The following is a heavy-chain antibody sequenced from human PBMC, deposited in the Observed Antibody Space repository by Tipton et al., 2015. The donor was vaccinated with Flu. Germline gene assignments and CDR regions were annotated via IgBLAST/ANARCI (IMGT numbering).Heavy chain of an antibody. Sequence: LRLSCTVSGGSISRGSYYWSWIRQPAGKGLEWIGRIYTSGSTNYNPSLKSRVTISVDTSKNQFSLKLSSVTAADTAVYYCARGRAVAGFRGFDYWGQGTLVTVSS. J-gene: IGHJ4*02. V-gene: IGHV4-61*02. CDR2: IYTSGST. D-gene: IGHD6-19*01. CDR3: ARGRAVAGFRGFDY. CDR1: GGSISRGSYY.